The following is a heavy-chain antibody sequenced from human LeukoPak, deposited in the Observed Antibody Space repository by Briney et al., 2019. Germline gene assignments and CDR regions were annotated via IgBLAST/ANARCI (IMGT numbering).Heavy chain of an antibody. Sequence: PSETLSLTCTVSGGSISSYYWTWIRQPPGKGLEWIGYIYYSGSTNYNPSLKSRVTISVDTSKNQFSLKLSSVTAADTAVYYCARVYDSSGYRIDYWGRGTLVTVSS. V-gene: IGHV4-59*01. J-gene: IGHJ4*02. D-gene: IGHD3-22*01. CDR2: IYYSGST. CDR3: ARVYDSSGYRIDY. CDR1: GGSISSYY.